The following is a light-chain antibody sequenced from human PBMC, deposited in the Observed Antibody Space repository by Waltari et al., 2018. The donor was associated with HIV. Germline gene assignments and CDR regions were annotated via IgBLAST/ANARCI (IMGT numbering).Light chain of an antibody. J-gene: IGLJ1*01. CDR2: DDT. Sequence: SYVLTQPPSESVAPGQTARVTCGGQNVGSNSVHWYQQKAGQPPTLVLYDDTDRPSGILERFSGSKSGNTATLTISRVEVGDEADYYCHVWDSAGDGHVFGSGTKVTV. CDR3: HVWDSAGDGHV. CDR1: NVGSNS. V-gene: IGLV3-21*02.